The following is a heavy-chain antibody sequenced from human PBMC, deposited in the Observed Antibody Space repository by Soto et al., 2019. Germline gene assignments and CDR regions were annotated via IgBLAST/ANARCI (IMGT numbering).Heavy chain of an antibody. V-gene: IGHV3-23*01. CDR3: AKFKGFNWNYVFDY. Sequence: PGGSLRRSCEVSGLTFSNFAMIWVRQAPGKGLEWASAIGGSSGTTFYADSVKGRFTISKDYAKNMLYLQMNSLRAEDTAVYYCAKFKGFNWNYVFDYWGQGVPVTVSS. CDR1: GLTFSNFA. J-gene: IGHJ4*02. D-gene: IGHD1-7*01. CDR2: IGGSSGTT.